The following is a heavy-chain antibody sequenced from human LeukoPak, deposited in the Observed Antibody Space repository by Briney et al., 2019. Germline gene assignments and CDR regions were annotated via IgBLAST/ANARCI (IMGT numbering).Heavy chain of an antibody. V-gene: IGHV3-53*05. Sequence: GGSLRLSCAASGFTVSSNYMSWVRQAPGKGLEWVSVIYSGGGTYYADSVKGRFTISRDNSKNTLYLQMNGLRAEDTAVYYCARGGPYTDYFDYWGQGTLVTVSS. J-gene: IGHJ4*02. CDR3: ARGGPYTDYFDY. CDR1: GFTVSSNY. CDR2: IYSGGGT. D-gene: IGHD1-1*01.